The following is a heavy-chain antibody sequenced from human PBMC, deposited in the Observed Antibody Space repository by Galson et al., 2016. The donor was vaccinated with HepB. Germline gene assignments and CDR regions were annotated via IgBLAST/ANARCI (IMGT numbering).Heavy chain of an antibody. CDR1: GFTFTSYW. Sequence: SLRLSCAASGFTFTSYWMSWARQPPGKGLEWVANIKQDGSEKNYVDSVKGRFTISRDNAKNSLYLQMKSLRAEDTAVYYCGREGGRGGGSPWGQGALVTVSS. V-gene: IGHV3-7*03. CDR3: GREGGRGGGSP. CDR2: IKQDGSEK. J-gene: IGHJ5*02. D-gene: IGHD3-16*01.